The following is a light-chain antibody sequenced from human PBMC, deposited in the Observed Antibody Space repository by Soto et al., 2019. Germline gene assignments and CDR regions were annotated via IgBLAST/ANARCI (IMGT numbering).Light chain of an antibody. CDR1: QSISSY. CDR3: QHYNSYSEA. CDR2: KAS. Sequence: DIQMTHSPSSLSASVGDRVTITCRASQSISSYLNWYQQKPGKAHKLLIYKASTLKSGVPSRFSGSGSGTEFTLTISSLQPDDFATYYCQHYNSYSEAFGQGTKV. J-gene: IGKJ1*01. V-gene: IGKV1-5*03.